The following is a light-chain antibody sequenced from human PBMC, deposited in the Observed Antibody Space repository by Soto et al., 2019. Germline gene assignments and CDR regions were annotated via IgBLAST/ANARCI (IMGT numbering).Light chain of an antibody. J-gene: IGLJ2*01. Sequence: QSVLSQPPSASGTPGQRVIISCSGSNSNIGRNTVNWYQLLPGTAPKLLIYTNNQRPSGVPDRFSASKSGTSASLAISGLQSEDEADYYCAAWDASLNGPVFGGGTKLT. CDR2: TNN. CDR1: NSNIGRNT. CDR3: AAWDASLNGPV. V-gene: IGLV1-44*01.